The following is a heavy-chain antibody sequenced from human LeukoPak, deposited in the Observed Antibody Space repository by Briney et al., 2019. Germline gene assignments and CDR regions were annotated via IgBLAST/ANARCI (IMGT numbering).Heavy chain of an antibody. CDR1: GGSFGNYY. CDR2: IYDSGTT. D-gene: IGHD6-13*01. V-gene: IGHV4-59*12. Sequence: SETLSLTCTVSGGSFGNYYWSWIRQPPGKGLEWIGYIYDSGTTNYNPSLKSRVTISVDTATNQFSLKLRSVTAADTAVYYCASNAAAGYFVDWGQGTLVTVSS. CDR3: ASNAAAGYFVD. J-gene: IGHJ4*02.